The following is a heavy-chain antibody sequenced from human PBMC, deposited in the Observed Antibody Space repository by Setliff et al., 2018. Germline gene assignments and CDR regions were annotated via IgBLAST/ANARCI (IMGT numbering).Heavy chain of an antibody. V-gene: IGHV4-61*01. D-gene: IGHD2-15*01. Sequence: SETLSLTCTVSGGSINSGSYYWSWIRQPPWKGLEWIGYIYTSGSTNYNPSLKSRVTISLDTSKNQYSLKMTSMTAADTAVYYCLRIRLVPHGHSWGQGTLVTVSS. CDR2: IYTSGST. CDR3: LRIRLVPHGHS. CDR1: GGSINSGSYY. J-gene: IGHJ4*02.